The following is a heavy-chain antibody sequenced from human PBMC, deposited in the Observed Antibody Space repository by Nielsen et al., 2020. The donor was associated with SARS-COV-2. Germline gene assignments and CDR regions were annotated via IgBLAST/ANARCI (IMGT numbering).Heavy chain of an antibody. CDR2: INPSGGST. CDR3: ARALIGDIVIGYYYYYMDV. V-gene: IGHV1-46*01. D-gene: IGHD2/OR15-2a*01. J-gene: IGHJ6*03. CDR1: GYTFTSYY. Sequence: ASVKVSCKASGYTFTSYYMHWVRQAPGQGLEWMGIINPSGGSTSYAQKFQGRVTMTRDTSTSTVYMELSSLRSEDTAVYYCARALIGDIVIGYYYYYMDVWGKGTTVTVSS.